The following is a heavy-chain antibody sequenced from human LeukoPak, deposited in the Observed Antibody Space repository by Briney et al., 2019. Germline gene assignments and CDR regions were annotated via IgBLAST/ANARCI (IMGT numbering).Heavy chain of an antibody. D-gene: IGHD3-22*01. CDR2: IYYSGST. Sequence: PSETLSHTCTVSGGSISSYYWSWIRQPPGKGLEWIGYIYYSGSTNYNPSLKSRVTISVDTSKNQFSLKLSSVTAADTAVYYCAATSSGPTGRSFDYWGQGTLVTVSS. V-gene: IGHV4-59*08. CDR3: AATSSGPTGRSFDY. CDR1: GGSISSYY. J-gene: IGHJ4*02.